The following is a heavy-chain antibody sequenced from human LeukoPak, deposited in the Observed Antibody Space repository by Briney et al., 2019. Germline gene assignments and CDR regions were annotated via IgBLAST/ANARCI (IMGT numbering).Heavy chain of an antibody. CDR1: GYTFSSYS. D-gene: IGHD2-2*01. J-gene: IGHJ4*02. Sequence: ALVKVSCKASGYTFSSYSISWVRQAPGQGLEWMGWISADNGNTNYVQKFQGRVTMTTDTSTSTAYMELRSLRSDDTAVYYCARALYHTFDYWGQGTLVTVSS. V-gene: IGHV1-18*01. CDR3: ARALYHTFDY. CDR2: ISADNGNT.